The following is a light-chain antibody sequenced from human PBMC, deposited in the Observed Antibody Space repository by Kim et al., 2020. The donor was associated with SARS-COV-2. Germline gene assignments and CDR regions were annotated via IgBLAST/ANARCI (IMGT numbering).Light chain of an antibody. CDR1: QSISHW. CDR2: KAS. Sequence: DIQMTQSPSTLSASVGDRVTITCRASQSISHWLAWYQQKPGKAPKLLIYKASSLQSGVPSRFSGSGSGTEFTLTISSLQPDDFATYYCQQYDRSLYSFGQETKLEIK. J-gene: IGKJ2*01. V-gene: IGKV1-5*03. CDR3: QQYDRSLYS.